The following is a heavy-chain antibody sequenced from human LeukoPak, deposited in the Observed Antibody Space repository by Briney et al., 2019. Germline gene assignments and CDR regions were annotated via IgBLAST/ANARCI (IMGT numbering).Heavy chain of an antibody. Sequence: PGGSLRLSCAASGFTFSSYWMSWVRQAPGKGLEWVANMDLDGSEKNYVDSVKSRFTISRDNAKNSLYLQMNSLRAEDTAVYYCAREDHSKYEYWGQGTLVTVSS. CDR2: MDLDGSEK. J-gene: IGHJ4*02. D-gene: IGHD4-11*01. V-gene: IGHV3-7*01. CDR3: AREDHSKYEY. CDR1: GFTFSSYW.